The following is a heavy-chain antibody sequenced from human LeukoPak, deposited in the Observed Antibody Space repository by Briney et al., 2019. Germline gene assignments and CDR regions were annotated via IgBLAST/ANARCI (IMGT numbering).Heavy chain of an antibody. CDR3: ARESTIYCGGDCTFDY. D-gene: IGHD2-21*02. V-gene: IGHV1-46*01. J-gene: IGHJ4*02. CDR2: INPSGGGT. CDR1: GYTFTSYY. Sequence: GASVKVSCKASGYTFTSYYMHWVRQAPGQGLEWMGIINPSGGGTSYAQKFQGRVTMTRDTSTSTVYMELSSLRSEDTAVYYCARESTIYCGGDCTFDYWGQGTLVTVSS.